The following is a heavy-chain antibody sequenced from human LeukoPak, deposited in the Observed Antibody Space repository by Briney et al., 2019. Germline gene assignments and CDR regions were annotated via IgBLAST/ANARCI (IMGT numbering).Heavy chain of an antibody. CDR2: ISSTSNTI. D-gene: IGHD7-27*01. CDR1: GFTFSTYI. V-gene: IGHV3-48*02. CDR3: ASGDGNDY. Sequence: TGGSLRLSCAASGFTFSTYIMNWVRQAPGKGLEWVSYISSTSNTIYYADSVKGRFTISRDNAKDSLYLQMNSLRDEDTAVYYCASGDGNDYWGQGTLVTVSS. J-gene: IGHJ4*02.